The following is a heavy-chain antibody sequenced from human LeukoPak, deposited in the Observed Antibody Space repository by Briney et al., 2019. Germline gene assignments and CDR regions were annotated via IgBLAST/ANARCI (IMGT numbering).Heavy chain of an antibody. J-gene: IGHJ4*02. CDR3: ARHSSSWSPNPDY. D-gene: IGHD6-13*01. CDR1: GGSISSSNW. Sequence: PSGTLSLTCAVSGGSISSSNWWSWVRQPPGKGLEWIGTVYYSGSTYYIPSLRGRLTISLDTSKNQFSLRLNSVTAADTAVYYCARHSSSWSPNPDYWGQGTLVTVSS. V-gene: IGHV4-4*02. CDR2: VYYSGST.